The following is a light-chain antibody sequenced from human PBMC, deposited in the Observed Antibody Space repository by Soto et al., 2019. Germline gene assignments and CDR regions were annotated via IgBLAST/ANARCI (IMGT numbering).Light chain of an antibody. J-gene: IGLJ2*01. Sequence: QSVLTQPPSVSGAPGQRVTISCTGCSSNIGAGYDVHWYQQLPGTAPKLLIYGNSNRPSGVPDRFSGSKSGTSASLAITGLQAEDEADYYCQSYDSSLSGVVFGGGTKLPS. CDR3: QSYDSSLSGVV. CDR1: SSNIGAGYD. CDR2: GNS. V-gene: IGLV1-40*01.